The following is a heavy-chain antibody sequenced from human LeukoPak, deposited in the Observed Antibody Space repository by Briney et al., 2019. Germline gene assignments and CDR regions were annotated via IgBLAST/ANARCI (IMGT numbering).Heavy chain of an antibody. V-gene: IGHV3-7*01. CDR3: ARRRGYNYGPEDYGMDV. J-gene: IGHJ6*02. Sequence: GGSLRLSCAASGFTFSSHWMSWVRQAPGKGLEWVANIKQDGSEKYYVDSVKGRFTISRDNAKNSLYLQMSSLRAEDTAVYYCARRRGYNYGPEDYGMDVWGQGTTVTVSS. CDR1: GFTFSSHW. CDR2: IKQDGSEK. D-gene: IGHD5-18*01.